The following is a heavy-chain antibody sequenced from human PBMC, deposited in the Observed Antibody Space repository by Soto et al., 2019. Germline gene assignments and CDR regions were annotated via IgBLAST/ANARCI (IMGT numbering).Heavy chain of an antibody. J-gene: IGHJ4*02. CDR3: AREVSTWIQLWFAYYFDY. CDR2: SYYRFKWYN. CDR1: GDSVSSNRAA. D-gene: IGHD5-18*01. Sequence: SQTLSLTCAISGDSVSSNRAAWNWIRQSPSRGLEWQGRSYYRFKWYNDYAVSVKSRITINPDTSKNHFSLQLNSVTPEDTAVYYCAREVSTWIQLWFAYYFDYWGQGTLVTVSS. V-gene: IGHV6-1*01.